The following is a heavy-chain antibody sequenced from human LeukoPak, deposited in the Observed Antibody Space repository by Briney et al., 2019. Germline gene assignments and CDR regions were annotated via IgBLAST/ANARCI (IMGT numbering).Heavy chain of an antibody. CDR2: ISTSSNYI. D-gene: IGHD3-10*02. Sequence: GGSLRLSCAASGFTFSSYTMNWVRQAPGKGLEWVSFISTSSNYIYYADSVKGRFTISRDNAKNSLYLQMNSLRAEDTAVYYCAELGITMIGGVWGKGTTVTISS. V-gene: IGHV3-21*01. J-gene: IGHJ6*04. CDR1: GFTFSSYT. CDR3: AELGITMIGGV.